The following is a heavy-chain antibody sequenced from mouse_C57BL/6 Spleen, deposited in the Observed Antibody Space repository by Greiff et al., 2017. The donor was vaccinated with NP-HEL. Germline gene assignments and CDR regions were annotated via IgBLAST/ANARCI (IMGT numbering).Heavy chain of an antibody. V-gene: IGHV14-4*01. CDR1: GFNIKDDY. CDR3: TTWGYYSTLDY. CDR2: IDPENGDT. J-gene: IGHJ2*01. D-gene: IGHD2-5*01. Sequence: EVKLVESGAELVRPGASVKLSCTASGFNIKDDYMHWVKQRPEQGLEWIGWIDPENGDTEYASKFQGKATITADTSSNTAYLQLSSLTSEDTAVYYYTTWGYYSTLDYWGQGTTLTVSS.